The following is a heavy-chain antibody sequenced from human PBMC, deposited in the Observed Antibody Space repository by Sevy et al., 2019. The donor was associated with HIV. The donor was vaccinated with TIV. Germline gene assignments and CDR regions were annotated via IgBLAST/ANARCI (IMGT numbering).Heavy chain of an antibody. V-gene: IGHV3-21*06. CDR1: EFTFSSYN. Sequence: WGSLRLSCAASEFTFSSYNMNWVRQAPGKGLEWVSSISGSSNYIYYAESVKGRFRISRDNVKDTLYLQMNSLRADDTAVYYCARGPPDGSYDYFDYWGQGTLVTVSS. CDR3: ARGPPDGSYDYFDY. D-gene: IGHD1-26*01. CDR2: ISGSSNYI. J-gene: IGHJ4*02.